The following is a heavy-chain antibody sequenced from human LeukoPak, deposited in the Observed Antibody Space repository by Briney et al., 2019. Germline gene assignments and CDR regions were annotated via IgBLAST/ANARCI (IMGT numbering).Heavy chain of an antibody. J-gene: IGHJ3*01. CDR3: ARVGGRAAALVFDF. CDR1: GYTFTDHY. Sequence: ASVKVSCKASGYTFTDHYLHWVRQAPGHGLEWLGWIKPDTGGTLYGPKFQGRVTLTRDTSISTASMELSRLTSDDTAVYYCARVGGRAAALVFDFWGQGTMVTVSS. CDR2: IKPDTGGT. V-gene: IGHV1-2*02. D-gene: IGHD6-13*01.